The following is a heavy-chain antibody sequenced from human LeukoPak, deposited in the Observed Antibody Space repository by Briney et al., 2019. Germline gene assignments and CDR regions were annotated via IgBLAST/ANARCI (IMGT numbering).Heavy chain of an antibody. Sequence: ASVKVSCKASGYTFNDYYMHWVRQAPGQGLEWMGWINPNSGGTNYAQKFQGRVTMTRDTSISTAYMELSRLRSDDTAVYYCARGAGGSGSYSYYYYYYMDVWGKGTTVTISS. V-gene: IGHV1-2*02. CDR2: INPNSGGT. J-gene: IGHJ6*03. CDR3: ARGAGGSGSYSYYYYYYMDV. CDR1: GYTFNDYY. D-gene: IGHD3-10*01.